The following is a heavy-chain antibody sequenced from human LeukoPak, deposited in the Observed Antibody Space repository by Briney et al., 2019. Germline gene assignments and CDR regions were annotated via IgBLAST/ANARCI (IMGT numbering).Heavy chain of an antibody. Sequence: GGSLRLSCVASGFTFNTYTMNWVRQAPGKGLEWVSSISSSSSYIYYADSVKGRFTISRDNAKNSLYLQMNSLRAEDTAVYYCARDPEYYYDSSGPSPAFDIWGQGTMVTVSS. J-gene: IGHJ3*02. CDR1: GFTFNTYT. D-gene: IGHD3-22*01. CDR3: ARDPEYYYDSSGPSPAFDI. V-gene: IGHV3-21*01. CDR2: ISSSSSYI.